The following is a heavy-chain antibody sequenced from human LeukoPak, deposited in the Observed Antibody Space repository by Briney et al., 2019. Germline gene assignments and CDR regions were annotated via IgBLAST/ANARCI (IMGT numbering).Heavy chain of an antibody. V-gene: IGHV1-69*04. Sequence: SVKVSCKASGGTFSSYAISWVRQAPGQGLEWMGRIIPILGIANYAQKFQGRVTITADKSTSTAYVELSSLKSEDTAVYYCARRDSRSYYYDYWGQGTLVTVSS. CDR1: GGTFSSYA. CDR3: ARRDSRSYYYDY. D-gene: IGHD6-6*01. CDR2: IIPILGIA. J-gene: IGHJ4*02.